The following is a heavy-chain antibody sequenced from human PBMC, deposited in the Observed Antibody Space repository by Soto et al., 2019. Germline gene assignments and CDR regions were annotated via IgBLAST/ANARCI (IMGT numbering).Heavy chain of an antibody. CDR1: GGTFSIYA. CDR3: AREAWIQLSEGLYHYYGMEV. J-gene: IGHJ6*02. CDR2: IIPTSGTA. D-gene: IGHD5-18*01. Sequence: QVQLVQSGAEVKKPGSSVKVSCKASGGTFSIYAISWVRQAPGQGPEWMGGIIPTSGTANYAQTFQGRVTITADESTSIAYMELSSLRSEDTAVYYCAREAWIQLSEGLYHYYGMEVWGQGTTVTVSS. V-gene: IGHV1-69*12.